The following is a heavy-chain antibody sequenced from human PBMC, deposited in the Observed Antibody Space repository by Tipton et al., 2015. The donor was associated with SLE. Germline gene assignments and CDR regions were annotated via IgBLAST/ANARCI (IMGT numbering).Heavy chain of an antibody. CDR3: AKFEKTTDFYLDS. J-gene: IGHJ4*02. D-gene: IGHD1/OR15-1a*01. CDR2: ISGGGGST. V-gene: IGHV3-23*01. Sequence: SLRLSCAASGFTFSSYALGWVRRAPGKGLEWVSAISGGGGSTYYADFVKGRFSISIDKSKKTLFLQMNSLRVDDTATYYCAKFEKTTDFYLDSWGQGTLVSVSS. CDR1: GFTFSSYA.